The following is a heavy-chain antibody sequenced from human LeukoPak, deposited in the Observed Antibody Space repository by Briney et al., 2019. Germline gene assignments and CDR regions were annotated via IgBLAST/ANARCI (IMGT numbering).Heavy chain of an antibody. V-gene: IGHV3-30*04. J-gene: IGHJ4*02. Sequence: GRSLRLSCAASGFTFSSYAMHWVRQAPGKGLEWVAVISYDGSNKYYADSVKGRFTISRDNSKNTLYLQMNSLRAEDTAVYYCARGGGYNLQAPIDYWGQGTLVTVSS. D-gene: IGHD5-24*01. CDR1: GFTFSSYA. CDR3: ARGGGYNLQAPIDY. CDR2: ISYDGSNK.